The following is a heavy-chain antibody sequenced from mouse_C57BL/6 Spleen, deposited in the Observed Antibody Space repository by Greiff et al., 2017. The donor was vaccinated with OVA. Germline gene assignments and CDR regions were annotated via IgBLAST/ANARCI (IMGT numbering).Heavy chain of an antibody. CDR3: ARSDYDGGFDY. CDR2: IPPTSGST. Sequence: QVQLQQPGAELVKPGASVKLSCKASGYTFTSYWMHWVKQRPGQGLEWIGMIPPTSGSTNYNEKFKSKATLTVDKSSSTAYMQLSSLTAEDSAVYYCARSDYDGGFDYWGQGTTLTVSS. J-gene: IGHJ2*01. V-gene: IGHV1-64*01. D-gene: IGHD2-4*01. CDR1: GYTFTSYW.